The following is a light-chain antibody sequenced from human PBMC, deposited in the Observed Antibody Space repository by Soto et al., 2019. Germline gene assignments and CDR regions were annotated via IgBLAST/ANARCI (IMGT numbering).Light chain of an antibody. CDR3: QQSYSTPYT. V-gene: IGKV1-39*01. J-gene: IGKJ1*01. CDR1: QSISSD. Sequence: DIQMTQSPSSLSASVGDRVTITCRASQSISSDLNWYQQKPGKAPKLLIYDASSLQSGVPSRFSGSGSRTDFTLTISRLQPEDFATYYCQQSYSTPYTFGQGTKVEIK. CDR2: DAS.